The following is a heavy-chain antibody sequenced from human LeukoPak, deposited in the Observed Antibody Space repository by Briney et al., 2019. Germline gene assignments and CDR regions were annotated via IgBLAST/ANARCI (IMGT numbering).Heavy chain of an antibody. D-gene: IGHD6-19*01. V-gene: IGHV1-18*04. CDR3: ARSSEQWLVPPLLFDS. CDR2: ISAYNGNT. CDR1: GYTFTSYG. Sequence: ASVKVSCKASGYTFTSYGISWVRQAPGQGLEWMGWISAYNGNTNYAQKLQGRVTMTTDTSTSTAYMELRSLRSDDTAVYYCARSSEQWLVPPLLFDSWGQGTLVTVSS. J-gene: IGHJ4*02.